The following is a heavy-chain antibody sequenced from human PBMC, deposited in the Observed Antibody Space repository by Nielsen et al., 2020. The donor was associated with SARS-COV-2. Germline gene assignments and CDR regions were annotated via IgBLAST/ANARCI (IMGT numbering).Heavy chain of an antibody. Sequence: GGSLRLSCVASGFTFSSYWMHWVRQAPGKGLVWVSRINSDGSSTSYADSVKGRFTISRDNAKNTLYLQMNSLRAEDTAVYYCARLYDSSGYYFYYYYYGMDVWGQGTTVTVSS. CDR1: GFTFSSYW. D-gene: IGHD3-22*01. V-gene: IGHV3-74*01. CDR2: INSDGSST. J-gene: IGHJ6*02. CDR3: ARLYDSSGYYFYYYYYGMDV.